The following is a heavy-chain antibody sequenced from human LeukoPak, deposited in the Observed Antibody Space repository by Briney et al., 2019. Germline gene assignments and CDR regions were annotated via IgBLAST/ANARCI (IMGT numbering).Heavy chain of an antibody. J-gene: IGHJ4*02. V-gene: IGHV1-18*01. CDR1: GYTFTSYG. D-gene: IGHD3-22*01. Sequence: ASVKVSCKASGYTFTSYGMSWVRQAPGQGLEWMGWISDYNGNTNYAQKLQGRVTMTTDTSTSTAYMELRSLRSDDTAVYYCARDLDSSGLRHFDYWGQGTLVTVSS. CDR3: ARDLDSSGLRHFDY. CDR2: ISDYNGNT.